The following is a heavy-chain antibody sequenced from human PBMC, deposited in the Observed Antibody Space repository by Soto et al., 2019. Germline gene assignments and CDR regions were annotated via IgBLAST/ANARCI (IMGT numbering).Heavy chain of an antibody. CDR3: GRDLGDYEYVSALYI. Sequence: SETLSLTCTVSGCSINTYYWNWIRQAPGKGLEWIGYIYYGGSTNCNPSLKSRVSISVDTSKNQFSLKLSSVTAADTAVYYCGRDLGDYEYVSALYIWGQGTMVTVSS. V-gene: IGHV4-59*01. CDR2: IYYGGST. J-gene: IGHJ3*02. D-gene: IGHD3-16*01. CDR1: GCSINTYY.